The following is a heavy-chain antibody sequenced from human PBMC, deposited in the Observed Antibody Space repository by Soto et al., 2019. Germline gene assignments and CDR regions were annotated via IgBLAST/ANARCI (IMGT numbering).Heavy chain of an antibody. CDR3: VRDCSLNTCSIRRFDV. D-gene: IGHD2-15*01. CDR2: IDHSGRT. Sequence: SETLSLTCAVYGGSFSGYYWNWFRQPPGKGLEWIGEIDHSGRTNYNPSLKSRVTISVDTSKNQFSLKLSSVTAADTAVYSCVRDCSLNTCSIRRFDVWGQGTMVTVSS. J-gene: IGHJ3*01. V-gene: IGHV4-34*01. CDR1: GGSFSGYY.